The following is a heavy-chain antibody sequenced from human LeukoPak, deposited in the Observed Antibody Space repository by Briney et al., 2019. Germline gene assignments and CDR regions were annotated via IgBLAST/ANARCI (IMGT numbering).Heavy chain of an antibody. V-gene: IGHV4-34*01. CDR3: ARDRYGGSSGL. D-gene: IGHD6-6*01. J-gene: IGHJ4*02. CDR2: INHSGST. Sequence: PSQTLSLTCAVYGGSFSGYYWSWIRQPPGKGLEWIGEINHSGSTNYNPSLKSRVTISVDTSKNQFSLKLSSVTAADTAVYYCARDRYGGSSGLWGRETLVTVSS. CDR1: GGSFSGYY.